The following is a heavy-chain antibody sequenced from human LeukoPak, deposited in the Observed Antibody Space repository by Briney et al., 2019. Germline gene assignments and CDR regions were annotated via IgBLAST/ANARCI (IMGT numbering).Heavy chain of an antibody. Sequence: PSETLSLTCTVSGGSISSYYWSWIRQPPGKGLEWIGYIYYSGSTNYNPSLKRRVTISVDTSKNQFSLKLSSVTAADTAVYYCARVYYDFWSGYSLIAFDIWGQGTMVTVSS. D-gene: IGHD3-3*01. J-gene: IGHJ3*02. CDR2: IYYSGST. V-gene: IGHV4-59*01. CDR1: GGSISSYY. CDR3: ARVYYDFWSGYSLIAFDI.